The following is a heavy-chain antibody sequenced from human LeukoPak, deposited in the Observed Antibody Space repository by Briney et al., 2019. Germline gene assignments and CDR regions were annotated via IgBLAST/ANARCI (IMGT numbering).Heavy chain of an antibody. CDR1: GFSFDDHA. CDR3: AKDQGATYFYYLDV. V-gene: IGHV3-9*03. Sequence: GGSLRLSCTASGFSFDDHAMHWLRQAPGKGLEWLSGISWNSGVIRYADSVKGRFTISRDNAKNSLYLQMNSLRAEDMALYYCAKDQGATYFYYLDVWGKGTTVAVSS. CDR2: ISWNSGVI. J-gene: IGHJ6*03.